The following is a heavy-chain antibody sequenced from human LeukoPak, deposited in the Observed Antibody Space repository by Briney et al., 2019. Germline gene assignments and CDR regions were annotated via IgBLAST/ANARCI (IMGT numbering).Heavy chain of an antibody. J-gene: IGHJ4*02. CDR3: ARDNDFDY. CDR1: GYTFTSYT. D-gene: IGHD2-8*01. Sequence: ASVKVSCKASGYTFTSYTIHWVRQAPGQRLEWMGWINAGNGNTKYSQEFQDRVTITRDTSASTAYMELSSLRSEDMAVYYCARDNDFDYWGQGTLVTVSS. CDR2: INAGNGNT. V-gene: IGHV1-3*03.